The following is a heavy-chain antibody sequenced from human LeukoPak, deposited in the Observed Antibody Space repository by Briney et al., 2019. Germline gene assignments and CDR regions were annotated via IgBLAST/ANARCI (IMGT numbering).Heavy chain of an antibody. D-gene: IGHD3-22*01. CDR1: GGSISSGDYY. CDR2: IYYSGST. Sequence: SETLSLTCTVSGGSISSGDYYWSWIRQPPGKGLEWIGYIYYSGSTYYNPSLKSRVTISVDTSKNQFSLKLSSVTAADTAVYYCARGWAIVVAFDYWGQGTPVTVSS. CDR3: ARGWAIVVAFDY. J-gene: IGHJ4*02. V-gene: IGHV4-30-4*01.